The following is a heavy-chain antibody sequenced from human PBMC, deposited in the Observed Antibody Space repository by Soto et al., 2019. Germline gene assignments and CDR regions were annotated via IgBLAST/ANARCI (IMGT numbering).Heavy chain of an antibody. Sequence: GGSLRLSYGGSGFACITGWMNWVRQAPGKGLEWVGRIKSKSDGGTTDYAAPVKGRFTISRDDSKNTLYLEMHSLRTEDTAVYYCTPSDYPEFAYRGLGTLVTAPQ. D-gene: IGHD5-12*01. CDR2: IKSKSDGGTT. CDR3: TPSDYPEFAY. CDR1: GFACITGW. V-gene: IGHV3-15*07. J-gene: IGHJ4*02.